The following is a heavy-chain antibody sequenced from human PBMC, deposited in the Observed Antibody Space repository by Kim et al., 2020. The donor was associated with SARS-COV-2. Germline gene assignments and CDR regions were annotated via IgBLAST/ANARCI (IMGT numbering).Heavy chain of an antibody. CDR1: GGSISSSNYY. V-gene: IGHV4-39*01. J-gene: IGHJ4*01. CDR3: ARPLGSGSSWGYFDY. Sequence: SETLSLTCTVSGGSISSSNYYWGWIRQPPGKGLEWIGSISYSGSTYYSPSLKSRVTISVDTSKNQFSLNLSSVTAADTAVYYCARPLGSGSSWGYFDYWG. CDR2: ISYSGST. D-gene: IGHD1-26*01.